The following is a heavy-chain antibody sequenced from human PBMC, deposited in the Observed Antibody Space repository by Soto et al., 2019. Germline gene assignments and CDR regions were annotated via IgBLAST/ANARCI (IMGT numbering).Heavy chain of an antibody. J-gene: IGHJ3*01. D-gene: IGHD2-2*01. CDR2: IYWDDDQ. V-gene: IGHV2-5*02. CDR1: GFSLSTDGVG. Sequence: QITLKESGPTLVKPTQTLTLTCTFSGFSLSTDGVGVGWIRQPQGKALEWLALIYWDDDQRYSPSLKTRLTITKDTSKNQVVLTMTNMDPVDTATYYCAHAYGWTSLPNDAFDVWGKGTVVTVSS. CDR3: AHAYGWTSLPNDAFDV.